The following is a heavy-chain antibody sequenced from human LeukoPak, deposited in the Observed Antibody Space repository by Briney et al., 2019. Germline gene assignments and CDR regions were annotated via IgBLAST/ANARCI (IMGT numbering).Heavy chain of an antibody. J-gene: IGHJ4*02. CDR2: IYYSGST. CDR1: GGSISSSY. Sequence: SETLSLTCTVSGGSISSSYWSWIRQPPGKGLDWIGYIYYSGSTNYNPSLKSRVTISVDTSKNQFSLKPSSVTAADTAVYYCAVERGYSYGREPQWGQGTLVTVSS. CDR3: AVERGYSYGREPQ. V-gene: IGHV4-59*01. D-gene: IGHD5-18*01.